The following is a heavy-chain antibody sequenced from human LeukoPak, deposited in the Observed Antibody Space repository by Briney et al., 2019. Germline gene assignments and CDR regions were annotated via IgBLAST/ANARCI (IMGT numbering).Heavy chain of an antibody. V-gene: IGHV3-23*01. Sequence: PGGSLRLSCAASGFTFSSYAMSWVRQAPGKGLECISGFSGSGGSTYYAASVKGRFTISRDNSKNTLYLQMNSLRAEDTAVFYCARAGDETGVGYMDVWGKGTTVTVSS. CDR1: GFTFSSYA. D-gene: IGHD4-17*01. CDR3: ARAGDETGVGYMDV. CDR2: FSGSGGST. J-gene: IGHJ6*03.